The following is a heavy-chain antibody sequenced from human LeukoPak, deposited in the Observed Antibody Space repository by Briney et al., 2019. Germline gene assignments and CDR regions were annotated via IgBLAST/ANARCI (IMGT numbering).Heavy chain of an antibody. Sequence: PSETLSLTCAVSGGSISSGGYSWRWIRQPPRKGLEWIGYIYHSGSAYYNPSLQSRVTISVDRSKNQFSLKLSSVTAADTAVYYCARDHPLLGRAFDIWGQGTVVTVSS. D-gene: IGHD3-10*01. CDR2: IYHSGSA. CDR1: GGSISSGGYS. CDR3: ARDHPLLGRAFDI. V-gene: IGHV4-30-2*01. J-gene: IGHJ3*02.